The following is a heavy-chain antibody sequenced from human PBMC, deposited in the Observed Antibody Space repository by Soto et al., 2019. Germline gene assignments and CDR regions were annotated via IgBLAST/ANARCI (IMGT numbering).Heavy chain of an antibody. J-gene: IGHJ6*02. CDR3: AKGQIVATGRGHYGLDV. V-gene: IGHV3-30*18. D-gene: IGHD5-12*01. CDR1: VFTFSTSG. CDR2: ISYDGGDK. Sequence: TWWSLRLSCSASVFTFSTSGMHWVRQAPGKGLEWVTVISYDGGDKYYAESVKGRFSISRDNSKNTLYLQMNSLRTEGTATYYCAKGQIVATGRGHYGLDVWGQGTTVTVSS.